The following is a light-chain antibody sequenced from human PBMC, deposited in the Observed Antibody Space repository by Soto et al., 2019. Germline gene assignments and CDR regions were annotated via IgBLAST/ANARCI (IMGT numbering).Light chain of an antibody. Sequence: EIVMTQSPATLSVSPGERATLSCRASQSVSSNLAWYQQKPGQAPRLLIYGASTRATGIPARFSGSGSGTDFTLTISSLEPEDFAVYYCQQRDIWPWTLGQGTKVDIK. V-gene: IGKV3-15*01. CDR1: QSVSSN. CDR2: GAS. CDR3: QQRDIWPWT. J-gene: IGKJ1*01.